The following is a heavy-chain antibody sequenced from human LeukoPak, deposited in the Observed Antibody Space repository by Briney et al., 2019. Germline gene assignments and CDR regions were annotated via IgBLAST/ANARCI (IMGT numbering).Heavy chain of an antibody. CDR1: GFSFSDFG. D-gene: IGHD6-19*01. CDR3: ARGSGWSKIILDY. V-gene: IGHV3-33*01. Sequence: PGGSLRLSCAASGFSFSDFGMHWVRQAPGKGLEWVAMIWYDGSKEYYMESVKGRFTISRNNVKNLFYLQKNSLRAEDTAVYYCARGSGWSKIILDYWGQGTLVTVSS. CDR2: IWYDGSKE. J-gene: IGHJ4*02.